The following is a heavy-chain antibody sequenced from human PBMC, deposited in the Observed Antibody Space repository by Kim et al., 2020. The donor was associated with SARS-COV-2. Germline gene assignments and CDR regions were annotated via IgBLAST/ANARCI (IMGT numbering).Heavy chain of an antibody. CDR3: AKEKTYFDYVWGSYAYYDMYV. CDR2: MNPNSGNT. Sequence: ASVKVSCKASGYTFTRFDINWVRQATGQGLEWMGWMNPNSGNTGYAQKFQGRVTMTRNTSISTAYMELSSLRSEDTAVYYCAKEKTYFDYVWGSYAYYDMYVWDQETTVTVSS. D-gene: IGHD3-16*01. J-gene: IGHJ6*02. CDR1: GYTFTRFD. V-gene: IGHV1-8*01.